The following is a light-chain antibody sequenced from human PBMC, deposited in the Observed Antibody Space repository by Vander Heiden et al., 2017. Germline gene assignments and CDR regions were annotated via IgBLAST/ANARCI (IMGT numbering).Light chain of an antibody. CDR1: TSDVGDYNL. CDR3: SSVGGSSMDV. J-gene: IGLJ1*01. Sequence: QSALTQPASVSGSPGQSLTISCTGITSDVGDYNLVTWYQQKPGNVPKLIRDGGSQRPSGVSSRFSGSKSGTTASPTISGLQAEDEAYYYCSSVGGSSMDVFGTGTKVIVL. CDR2: GGS. V-gene: IGLV2-23*01.